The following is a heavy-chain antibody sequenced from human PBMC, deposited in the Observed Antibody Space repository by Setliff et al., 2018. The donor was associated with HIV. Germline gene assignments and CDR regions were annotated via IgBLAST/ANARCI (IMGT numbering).Heavy chain of an antibody. D-gene: IGHD7-27*01. CDR2: IYYSGNT. J-gene: IGHJ4*02. CDR3: ARQGRPGDFDS. CDR1: GGSLSSSNYY. Sequence: SETLSLTCTVSGGSLSSSNYYCGWIRQPPGKGLEWIGSIYYSGNTYYNPSLKSRVTISGDTSKKQFSLKLRAVTAADSAVYYCARQGRPGDFDSWGQGTLVTAPQ. V-gene: IGHV4-39*01.